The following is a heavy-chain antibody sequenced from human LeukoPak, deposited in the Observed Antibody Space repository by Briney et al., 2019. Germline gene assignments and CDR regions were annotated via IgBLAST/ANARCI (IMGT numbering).Heavy chain of an antibody. V-gene: IGHV4-61*02. D-gene: IGHD6-13*01. Sequence: SQTLSLTCTVSGGSISSGSYYWSWIRQPAGKGLEWIGRIYTSGSTNYNPSLKSRVTISVDTSKNQLSLKLSSVTAADTAVYYCARGYSSSWYGGDAFDIWGQGTMVTVSS. CDR2: IYTSGST. J-gene: IGHJ3*02. CDR1: GGSISSGSYY. CDR3: ARGYSSSWYGGDAFDI.